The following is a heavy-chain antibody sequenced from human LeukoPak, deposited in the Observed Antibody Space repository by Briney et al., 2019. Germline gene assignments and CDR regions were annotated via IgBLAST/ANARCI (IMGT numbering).Heavy chain of an antibody. CDR3: ARDPSAVAGFFDY. CDR2: MNSDGSST. Sequence: GGSLRLSCAASGFTFSSYWMHWVRQAPGKGLVWVSRMNSDGSSTSYADSVKGRFTISRGNSKNTLYLQMNSLRADDTAVYYCARDPSAVAGFFDYWGQGTLVTVSS. J-gene: IGHJ4*02. D-gene: IGHD6-19*01. CDR1: GFTFSSYW. V-gene: IGHV3-74*01.